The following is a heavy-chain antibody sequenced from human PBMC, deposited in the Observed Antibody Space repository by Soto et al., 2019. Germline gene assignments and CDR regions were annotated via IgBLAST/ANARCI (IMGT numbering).Heavy chain of an antibody. CDR2: IIPILGIA. J-gene: IGHJ3*02. CDR3: ARAWGGTITMIVGHMSAFDI. CDR1: GGTFSSYT. Sequence: SVKVTCKAYGGTFSSYTISWVRQAPGQGLEWMGRIIPILGIANYAQKFQGRVTITADKSTSTAYMELSSLRSEDTAVYYCARAWGGTITMIVGHMSAFDIWGQGTMVTVSS. V-gene: IGHV1-69*02. D-gene: IGHD3-22*01.